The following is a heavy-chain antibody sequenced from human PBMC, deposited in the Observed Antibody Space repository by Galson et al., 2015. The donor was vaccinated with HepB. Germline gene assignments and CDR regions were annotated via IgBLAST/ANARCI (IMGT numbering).Heavy chain of an antibody. CDR3: TTDATEYSSSSPYYYYYMDV. CDR1: GFTFSSYA. CDR2: ISYDGSNK. Sequence: SLRLSCAASGFTFSSYAMHWVRQAPGKGLEWVAVISYDGSNKYYADSVKGRFTISRDDSKNTLYLQMNSLKTEDTAVYYCTTDATEYSSSSPYYYYYMDVWGKGTTVTVSS. D-gene: IGHD6-6*01. J-gene: IGHJ6*03. V-gene: IGHV3-30*04.